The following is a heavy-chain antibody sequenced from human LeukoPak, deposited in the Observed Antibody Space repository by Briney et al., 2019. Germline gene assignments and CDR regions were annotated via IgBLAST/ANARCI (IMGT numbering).Heavy chain of an antibody. D-gene: IGHD3-22*01. V-gene: IGHV3-21*01. CDR3: ARDPISYYYDSSGYLKFPYYYGMDV. Sequence: PGGSLRPSCAPSGFTFSSDSMNSVRQPPGKWLEWLSSISIKSINIYYADSVKGPFTISRDNDKTSLYMQMNSLRVEETAVYYCARDPISYYYDSSGYLKFPYYYGMDVWGQGTTVTVSS. CDR1: GFTFSSDS. CDR2: ISIKSINI. J-gene: IGHJ6*02.